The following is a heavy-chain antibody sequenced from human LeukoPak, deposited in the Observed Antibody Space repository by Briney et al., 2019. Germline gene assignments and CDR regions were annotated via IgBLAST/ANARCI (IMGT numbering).Heavy chain of an antibody. CDR2: IYDSGST. V-gene: IGHV4-59*01. CDR1: GGSITNYY. CDR3: ARGYSGSYQGYGMDV. J-gene: IGHJ6*02. Sequence: PSETLSLTCTVSGGSITNYYWSWIRQPPGKGLEWIGYIYDSGSTNYNPSLKSRVTISVDTSKNQFSLKLSSVTAADTAVYYCARGYSGSYQGYGMDVWGQGTSVTVSS. D-gene: IGHD1-26*01.